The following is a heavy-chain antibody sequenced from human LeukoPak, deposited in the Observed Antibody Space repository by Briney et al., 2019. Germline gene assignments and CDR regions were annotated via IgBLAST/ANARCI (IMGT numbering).Heavy chain of an antibody. J-gene: IGHJ4*02. CDR1: GGTFSSYA. CDR3: TRDLGTYTSSGSIFFDY. V-gene: IGHV1-69*05. CDR2: IIPIFGTA. D-gene: IGHD3-10*01. Sequence: SVKVSCKASGGTFSSYAISWVRQAPGQGLEWMGGIIPIFGTANYAQKFQGRVTMTTDTSTSTAYMEMRSLRSDDTAVFYCTRDLGTYTSSGSIFFDYWGQGTLVTVSS.